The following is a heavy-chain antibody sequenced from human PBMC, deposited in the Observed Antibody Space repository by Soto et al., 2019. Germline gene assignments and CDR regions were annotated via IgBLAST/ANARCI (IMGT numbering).Heavy chain of an antibody. CDR3: AKEGYYYGSGSYSDSNWFDP. V-gene: IGHV3-9*01. J-gene: IGHJ5*02. CDR1: GFTFDDYA. CDR2: ISWNSGSI. Sequence: GGSLSLSCAASGFTFDDYAMHWVRQAPGKGLEWVSGISWNSGSIGYADSVKGRFTISRDNAKNSLYLQMNSLRAEDTALYYCAKEGYYYGSGSYSDSNWFDPWGQGTLVTVSS. D-gene: IGHD3-10*01.